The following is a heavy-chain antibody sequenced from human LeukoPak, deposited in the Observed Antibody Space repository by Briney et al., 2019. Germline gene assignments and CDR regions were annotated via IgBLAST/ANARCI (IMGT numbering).Heavy chain of an antibody. Sequence: GGSLRLSCAASGLTFSNYWMHWVRQAPGKGLVSVSRINRDGSRTNYADFVKGRFTISRDNAKNTLYLQMNSLRAEDTAVYYCARGFGYWGQGTLVTVSS. J-gene: IGHJ4*02. CDR1: GLTFSNYW. CDR2: INRDGSRT. V-gene: IGHV3-74*01. CDR3: ARGFGY.